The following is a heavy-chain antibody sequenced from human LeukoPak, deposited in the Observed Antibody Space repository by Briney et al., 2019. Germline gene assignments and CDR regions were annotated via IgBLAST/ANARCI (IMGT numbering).Heavy chain of an antibody. D-gene: IGHD2-2*02. J-gene: IGHJ5*02. CDR1: GYSFNSYW. V-gene: IGHV5-51*01. Sequence: GESLKISCKGSGYSFNSYWIGWVRQMPGKGLEWMGIIYPGDSDTRYSPSFQGQVTISADKSISTAYLQWSSLKASDTAMYYCARDGDKEGIDCSSTSCYTRFDPWGQGTLVTVSS. CDR2: IYPGDSDT. CDR3: ARDGDKEGIDCSSTSCYTRFDP.